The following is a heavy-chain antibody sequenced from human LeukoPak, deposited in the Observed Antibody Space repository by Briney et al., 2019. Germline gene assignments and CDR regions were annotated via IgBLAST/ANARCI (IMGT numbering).Heavy chain of an antibody. CDR3: ARGVRSNWFDP. CDR2: IYYSGST. D-gene: IGHD4/OR15-4a*01. V-gene: IGHV4-59*12. Sequence: PSETLSLTCTVSGGSIRSYYGSWIRQPPGKGLEWIGYIYYSGSTSYNPSLKSRVTISVDTSKNQFSLKLSSVTAADTAVYYCARGVRSNWFDPWGQGTLVTVSS. J-gene: IGHJ5*02. CDR1: GGSIRSYY.